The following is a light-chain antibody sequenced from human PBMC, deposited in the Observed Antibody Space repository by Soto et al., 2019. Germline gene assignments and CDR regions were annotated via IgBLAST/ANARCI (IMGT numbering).Light chain of an antibody. CDR2: EGS. CDR1: SSDVGSYNL. Sequence: QSALTQPASVSGSPGPSITISCTGTSSDVGSYNLVSWYQQHPGKAPKLMIYEGSKRPSGVSNRFSGSKSGNTASLTISGLQAEDEADYYCCSYAGSVVFGGVTKVTVL. V-gene: IGLV2-23*01. J-gene: IGLJ2*01. CDR3: CSYAGSVV.